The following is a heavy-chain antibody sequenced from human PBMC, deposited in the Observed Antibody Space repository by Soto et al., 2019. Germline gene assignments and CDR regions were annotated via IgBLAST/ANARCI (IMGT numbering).Heavy chain of an antibody. CDR3: ARGYSGSDNFDY. V-gene: IGHV1-8*01. CDR1: GYTFTSYD. D-gene: IGHD1-26*01. CDR2: MNPNSGNT. J-gene: IGHJ4*02. Sequence: GASVKVSCKASGYTFTSYDINWVRQAAGQGLEWMGWMNPNSGNTGYAQKFQGRVTMTRNTSISTAYMELSSLRSEDTAVYYCARGYSGSDNFDYWGQGTLVTVSS.